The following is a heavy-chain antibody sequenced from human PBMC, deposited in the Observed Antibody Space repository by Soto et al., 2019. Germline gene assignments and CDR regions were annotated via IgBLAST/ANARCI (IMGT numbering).Heavy chain of an antibody. CDR2: NNYRADT. D-gene: IGHD6-19*01. V-gene: IGHV4-31*03. CDR1: GGSIDNNGYS. Sequence: QVQLQESGPGLVKPSQTLSLTCIVSGGSIDNNGYSWTWIRQRPGGGLEWLGSNNYRADTYYTPSLKSRITISLETSPNHFSLWLTAVTAADTGIYYCARGGSGWKALNYFDYWGQGILFTFAS. J-gene: IGHJ4*02. CDR3: ARGGSGWKALNYFDY.